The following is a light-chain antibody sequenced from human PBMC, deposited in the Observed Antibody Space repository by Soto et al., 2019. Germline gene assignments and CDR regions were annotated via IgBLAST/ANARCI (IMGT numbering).Light chain of an antibody. CDR2: GAS. V-gene: IGKV3-15*01. J-gene: IGKJ1*01. CDR1: QSVSSH. CDR3: QQYGSSPRT. Sequence: EVVMTQSPPTLSVYTAERATLSCRATQSVSSHLAWYQQKLGQAPRLLIYGASTRATGIPARFSGSGPGTEFTLTISRLEPEDFAVYYCQQYGSSPRTFGQGTKVDI.